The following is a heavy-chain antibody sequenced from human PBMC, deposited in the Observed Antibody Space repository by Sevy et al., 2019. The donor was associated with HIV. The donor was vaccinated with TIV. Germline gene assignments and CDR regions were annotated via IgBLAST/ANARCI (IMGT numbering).Heavy chain of an antibody. V-gene: IGHV1-24*01. CDR1: GYTLTELS. CDR2: FDPEDGKT. CDR3: ASTRDYNDSSRYYFDY. J-gene: IGHJ4*02. Sequence: ASVKVSCKVSGYTLTELSIHWVRQAPGKGLEWLVTFDPEDGKTIYAQNFQGRVTMTEDTSTDTTYMELSSLRSEDTAVYYCASTRDYNDSSRYYFDYWGQGTLVTVSS. D-gene: IGHD3-22*01.